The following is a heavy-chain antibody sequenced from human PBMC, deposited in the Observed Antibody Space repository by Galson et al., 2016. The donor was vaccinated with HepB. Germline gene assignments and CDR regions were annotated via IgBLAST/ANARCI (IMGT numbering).Heavy chain of an antibody. D-gene: IGHD3-22*01. J-gene: IGHJ4*02. CDR1: GGSISSSNYY. CDR3: ARQAYYYDTRGYYHRHPDY. V-gene: IGHV4-39*01. CDR2: IYYSGFT. Sequence: ETLSLTCTVSGGSISSSNYYWGWIRQPPGKGLEWIGTIYYSGFTYYDPSLQSRVTISVDTSKNQFSLNLSPVTAADTAVYYCARQAYYYDTRGYYHRHPDYWGQGTLVTVSS.